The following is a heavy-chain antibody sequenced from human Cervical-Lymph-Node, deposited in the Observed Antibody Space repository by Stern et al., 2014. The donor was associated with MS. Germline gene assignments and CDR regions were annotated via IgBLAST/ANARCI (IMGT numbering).Heavy chain of an antibody. Sequence: VQLVESGPGLVKPSGTLSLTCAVSGGSIRSSDYWVWVRQPPGKGLEWIGEIFHSGSTTSNPSLKSRVALSVAKSMNQFSLKLGSVTAADTAVYFCARSVVAFGSFYDYWSQGTLVTVSS. D-gene: IGHD3-16*01. J-gene: IGHJ4*02. CDR3: ARSVVAFGSFYDY. CDR2: IFHSGST. V-gene: IGHV4-4*02. CDR1: GGSIRSSDY.